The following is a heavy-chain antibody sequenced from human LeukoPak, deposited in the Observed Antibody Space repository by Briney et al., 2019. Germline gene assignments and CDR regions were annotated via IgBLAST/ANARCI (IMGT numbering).Heavy chain of an antibody. V-gene: IGHV3-23*01. J-gene: IGHJ4*02. Sequence: PGGSLRLSCAASGFTFSSYAMSWVRQAPGKGLEWVSAISGSGGSTYYADSVKGRFTISRDNSKNTLYLQMNSLRAEDTAVYYCAKGLPRDLAYGDYFDYWGQGTLVTVS. CDR2: ISGSGGST. CDR1: GFTFSSYA. CDR3: AKGLPRDLAYGDYFDY. D-gene: IGHD4-17*01.